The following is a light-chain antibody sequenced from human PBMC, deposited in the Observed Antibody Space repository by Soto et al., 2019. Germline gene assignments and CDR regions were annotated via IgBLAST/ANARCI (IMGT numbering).Light chain of an antibody. CDR1: QSISDC. J-gene: IGKJ1*01. CDR2: DVS. Sequence: DIQMTQSPSTLSASVGDRVTITCRASQSISDCLAWYQQKPGKAPDLLISDVSTLERGVASRFSGSGSGTEFPLTISSMQPDDFATYYCQQCFWHWTFGQGTKVDI. CDR3: QQCFWHWT. V-gene: IGKV1-5*01.